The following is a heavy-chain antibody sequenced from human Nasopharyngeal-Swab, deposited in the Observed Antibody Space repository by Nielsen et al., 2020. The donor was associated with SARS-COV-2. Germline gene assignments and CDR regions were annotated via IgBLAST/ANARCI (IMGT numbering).Heavy chain of an antibody. CDR3: APFWSGYYDYYYGMDV. D-gene: IGHD3-3*01. Sequence: GESLKISCAASGFTFSDCYMSWIRQAPGKGLEWVSYISSSGSTIYYADSVKGRFTISRDNAKNSLYLQMNSLRAEDTAVYYCAPFWSGYYDYYYGMDVGGQGTTVTVSS. CDR2: ISSSGSTI. CDR1: GFTFSDCY. V-gene: IGHV3-11*01. J-gene: IGHJ6*02.